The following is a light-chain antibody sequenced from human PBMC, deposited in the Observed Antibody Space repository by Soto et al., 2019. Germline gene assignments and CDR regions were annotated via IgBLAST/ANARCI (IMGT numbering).Light chain of an antibody. Sequence: QSVLTQPASVSGSPGQSITISCTATSNDVWTYNLVSWYQQHPGKAPKLLLFEASKRTLETSVRFSGSKSGNTASLTIAGLKAEDEGHYYCGSYGLSRNFGVVFGGGTQLTVL. J-gene: IGLJ3*02. CDR3: GSYGLSRNFGVV. CDR2: EAS. CDR1: SNDVWTYNL. V-gene: IGLV2-23*02.